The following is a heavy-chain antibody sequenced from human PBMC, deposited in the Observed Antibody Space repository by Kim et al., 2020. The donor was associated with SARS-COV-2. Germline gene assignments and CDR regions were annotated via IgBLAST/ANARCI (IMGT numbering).Heavy chain of an antibody. CDR2: INTNTGNP. J-gene: IGHJ6*02. V-gene: IGHV7-4-1*02. CDR3: ARDLGDIVVVVAATLDGMDV. CDR1: GYTFTSYA. Sequence: ASVKVSCKASGYTFTSYAMNWVRQAPGQGLEWMGWINTNTGNPTYAQGFTGRFVFSLDTSVSTAYLQISSLKAEDTAVYYCARDLGDIVVVVAATLDGMDVWGQGTTVTVSS. D-gene: IGHD2-15*01.